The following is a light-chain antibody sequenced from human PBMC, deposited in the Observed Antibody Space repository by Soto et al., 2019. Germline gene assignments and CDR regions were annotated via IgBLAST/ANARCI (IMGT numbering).Light chain of an antibody. CDR3: QHRSNWLA. Sequence: EIVLTQSPATLSLSPGEIATLSCRASQSVSTYLAWYQQKPGQAPRLLIYDASNRATGIPARFSGSGSGTDFTLTISSLEPEDFAVYYCQHRSNWLAFGGGTKVDIK. V-gene: IGKV3-11*01. CDR2: DAS. CDR1: QSVSTY. J-gene: IGKJ4*01.